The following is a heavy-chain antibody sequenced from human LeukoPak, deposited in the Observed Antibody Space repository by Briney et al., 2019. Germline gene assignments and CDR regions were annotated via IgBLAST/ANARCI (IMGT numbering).Heavy chain of an antibody. CDR2: IYYSASS. J-gene: IGHJ5*02. V-gene: IGHV4-59*01. CDR1: GGSISGYY. CDR3: AREEIRSWFDP. Sequence: SETESLSCTVSGGSISGYYWSWLRQPPGKGLEWIGYIYYSASSNYNPSLKSRVTISVDTSKNQFSLKLSSVTAADTAVYYCAREEIRSWFDPWGQGTLVTVSS. D-gene: IGHD5-24*01.